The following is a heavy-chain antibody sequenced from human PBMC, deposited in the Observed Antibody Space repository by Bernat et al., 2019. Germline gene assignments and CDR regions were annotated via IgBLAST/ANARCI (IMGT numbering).Heavy chain of an antibody. CDR2: ISYDGSNK. V-gene: IGHV3-30-3*01. CDR3: ARGSHPYFVIYDFDY. Sequence: QVQLVESGGGVVQPGRSLRLSCAASGFTFSSYAMHWVRQAPGKGLEWVAVISYDGSNKYYADSVKGRFTISRDNSKNTLYLQMNSLRAEDTAVYYCARGSHPYFVIYDFDYWGQGTLVTVSS. J-gene: IGHJ4*02. CDR1: GFTFSSYA. D-gene: IGHD2-21*01.